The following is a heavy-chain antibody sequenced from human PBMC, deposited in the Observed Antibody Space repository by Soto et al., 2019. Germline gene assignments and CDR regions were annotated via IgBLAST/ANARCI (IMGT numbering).Heavy chain of an antibody. CDR2: SRNKANSYTT. V-gene: IGHV3-72*01. J-gene: IGHJ6*02. CDR3: TRHRFGEDDYYYGMDV. D-gene: IGHD3-10*01. CDR1: GFTFSDHQ. Sequence: GGSLRLSCASSGFTFSDHQMDLVRQAPGKGLEWVGRSRNKANSYTTEYAASVKGRFTISRDDSKNTAYLQMNSLKTEDTAVYYCTRHRFGEDDYYYGMDVWGQGTTVTVS.